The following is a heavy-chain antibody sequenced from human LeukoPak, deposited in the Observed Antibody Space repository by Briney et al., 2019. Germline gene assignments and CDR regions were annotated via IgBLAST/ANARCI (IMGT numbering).Heavy chain of an antibody. CDR1: GFTFSDHW. J-gene: IGHJ4*02. CDR2: ISQDERVL. Sequence: GGSLRLSCAASGFTFSDHWMHWVRQVPGKGLVWVSGISQDERVLNYADSLKGRFTISRDNAKNTLFLQMNSLRPEDTALYYCVRGDWGSGYWGQGTLVTVSS. D-gene: IGHD7-27*01. CDR3: VRGDWGSGY. V-gene: IGHV3-74*01.